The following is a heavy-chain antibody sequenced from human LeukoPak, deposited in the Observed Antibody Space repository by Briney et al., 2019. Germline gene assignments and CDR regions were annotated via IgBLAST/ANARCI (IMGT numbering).Heavy chain of an antibody. CDR2: IIPIFGTA. CDR1: GGTFSSYA. V-gene: IGHV1-69*05. Sequence: SVKVSCKASGGTFSSYAISWVRQAPGQGLEWMGRIIPIFGTANYAQKFQGRVTITTDESTSTAYMELSSLRSEDTAVYYCARDWYYDSSGYLDAFDIWGQWTMVTVSS. J-gene: IGHJ3*02. D-gene: IGHD3-22*01. CDR3: ARDWYYDSSGYLDAFDI.